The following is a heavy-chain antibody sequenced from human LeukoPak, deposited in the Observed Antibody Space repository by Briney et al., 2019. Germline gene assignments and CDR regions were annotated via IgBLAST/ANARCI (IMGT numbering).Heavy chain of an antibody. D-gene: IGHD3-9*01. CDR3: VKDLGSIPDILTGGDAFDI. CDR2: ISSNGGST. J-gene: IGHJ3*02. CDR1: GFTFSSYA. V-gene: IGHV3-64D*06. Sequence: GGSLRLSCSASGFTFSSYAMHWVRQAPGKGLEYVSAISSNGGSTYYADSVKGRFTISRDNSKNTLCLQMSSLRAEDTAVYYCVKDLGSIPDILTGGDAFDIWGQGTMVTVSS.